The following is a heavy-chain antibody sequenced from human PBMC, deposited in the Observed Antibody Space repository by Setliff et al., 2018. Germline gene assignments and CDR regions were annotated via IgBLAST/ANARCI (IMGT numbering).Heavy chain of an antibody. V-gene: IGHV4-34*01. CDR2: INHSGSG. CDR3: RQAVVGRDVFDI. D-gene: IGHD1-1*01. CDR1: GGSFDTYY. Sequence: SETLSLTCNVYGGSFDTYYWSWIRQPPGKGLEWFGEINHSGSGDYNPSSKGRVTISVDTSKKQFSLTLTSVTAADTALYYCRQAVVGRDVFDIWGQGTVVTVSS. J-gene: IGHJ3*02.